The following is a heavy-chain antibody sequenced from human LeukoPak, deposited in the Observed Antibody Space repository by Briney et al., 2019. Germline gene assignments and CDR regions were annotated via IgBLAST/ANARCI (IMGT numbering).Heavy chain of an antibody. CDR3: ARERRQNTMVRGVIDY. J-gene: IGHJ4*02. Sequence: SETLSLTCTVSGGSISSHYWSWIRQPAGKGLEWIGRIYTSGSTNYNPSLKSRVTMSVDTSKNQFSLKLSSVTAADTAVYYCARERRQNTMVRGVIDYWGQGTLVTVSS. CDR2: IYTSGST. D-gene: IGHD3-10*01. V-gene: IGHV4-4*07. CDR1: GGSISSHY.